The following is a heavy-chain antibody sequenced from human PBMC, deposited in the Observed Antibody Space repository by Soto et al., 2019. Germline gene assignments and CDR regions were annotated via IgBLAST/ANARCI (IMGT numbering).Heavy chain of an antibody. CDR3: ARREYARNWFDP. D-gene: IGHD3-10*01. V-gene: IGHV4-39*01. J-gene: IGHJ5*02. CDR2: IYYSGST. CDR1: GGSISSGGYY. Sequence: SETLSLTCTVSGGSISSGGYYWSWIRQHPGKGLEWIGCIYYSGSTYYNPSLKSRVTISVDTSKNQFSLKLSSVTAADTAVYYCARREYARNWFDPWGQGTLVTVSS.